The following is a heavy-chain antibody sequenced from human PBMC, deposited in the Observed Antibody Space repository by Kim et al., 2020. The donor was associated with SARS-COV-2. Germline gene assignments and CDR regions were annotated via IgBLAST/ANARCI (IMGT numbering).Heavy chain of an antibody. CDR2: IIPIFGTA. CDR1: GGTFSSYA. D-gene: IGHD3-10*01. Sequence: SVKVSCKASGGTFSSYAISWVRQAPGQGLEWMGGIIPIFGTANYAQKFQGRVTITADKSTSTAYMELSSLRSEDTAVYYCASTFTDYYGSGRYFDCWGQGTLVTVSS. CDR3: ASTFTDYYGSGRYFDC. J-gene: IGHJ4*02. V-gene: IGHV1-69*06.